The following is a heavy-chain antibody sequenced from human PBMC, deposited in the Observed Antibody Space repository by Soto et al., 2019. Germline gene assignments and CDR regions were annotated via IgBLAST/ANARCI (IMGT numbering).Heavy chain of an antibody. J-gene: IGHJ5*02. D-gene: IGHD2-21*01. Sequence: PEGSLRLSCAASGFTISTYAMTWVRQAPGKGLECVSGVTGSGSQIYYADSVKGRFTISKDNSKNTLYLQMSSLREEDTALYYCAKDAVYRDGLWLMDSWGQGTLVTVSS. CDR2: VTGSGSQI. CDR3: AKDAVYRDGLWLMDS. V-gene: IGHV3-23*01. CDR1: GFTISTYA.